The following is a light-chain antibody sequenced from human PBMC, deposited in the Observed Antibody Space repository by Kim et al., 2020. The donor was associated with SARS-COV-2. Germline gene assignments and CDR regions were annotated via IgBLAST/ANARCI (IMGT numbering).Light chain of an antibody. J-gene: IGKJ4*01. CDR2: GAS. V-gene: IGKV1-17*03. CDR1: QAISNY. CDR3: LQHNNYPLT. Sequence: ASVGDRVTITCRASQAISNYLAWFQWRPGKVPKRLIYGASSLQSGVPSRFSGSGSGTEFTLTISNLQPEDFATYYCLQHNNYPLTFGGGNKVDIK.